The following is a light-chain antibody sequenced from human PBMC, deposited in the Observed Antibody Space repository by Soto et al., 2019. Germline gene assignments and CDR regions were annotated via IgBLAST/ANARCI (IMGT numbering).Light chain of an antibody. J-gene: IGKJ5*01. V-gene: IGKV3-20*01. CDR1: QTVSSNY. CDR3: QQYTGPPTT. CDR2: GAS. Sequence: EIILTQSPDSLSLSPGERATLSCSASQTVSSNYLAWCQQRPGQAPRLLIYGASTRAAGIPDRFSGSGSGTDFTLTITRLEPEDSAVYFCQQYTGPPTTFGQGTLLEI.